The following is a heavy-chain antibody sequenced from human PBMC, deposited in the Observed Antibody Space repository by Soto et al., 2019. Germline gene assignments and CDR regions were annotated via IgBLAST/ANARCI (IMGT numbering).Heavy chain of an antibody. CDR1: GFTFSSYA. V-gene: IGHV3-23*01. J-gene: IGHJ4*02. D-gene: IGHD3-22*01. Sequence: LRLSCAASGFTFSSYAVSWVRQAPGKGLEWVSTISGSGGSTYYADAVKGRFTIARDNSKNTLYLRMNSLRAEDTAVYYCAKDQYYDSNGYYFDNWGRGTLVTVSS. CDR3: AKDQYYDSNGYYFDN. CDR2: ISGSGGST.